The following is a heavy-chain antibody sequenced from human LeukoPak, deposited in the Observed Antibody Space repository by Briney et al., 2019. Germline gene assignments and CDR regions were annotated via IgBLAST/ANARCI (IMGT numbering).Heavy chain of an antibody. CDR3: ARATEFRGRYPPYYYYYGMDV. Sequence: SETLSLTCAVYGGSFSGYYWSWIRQPPGKGLEWIGEINHSGSTNYNPSLKSRVTISVDTSKNQFSLKLSSVTAADTAVYYCARATEFRGRYPPYYYYYGMDVWGQGTTVTVSS. CDR2: INHSGST. V-gene: IGHV4-34*01. D-gene: IGHD6-19*01. CDR1: GGSFSGYY. J-gene: IGHJ6*02.